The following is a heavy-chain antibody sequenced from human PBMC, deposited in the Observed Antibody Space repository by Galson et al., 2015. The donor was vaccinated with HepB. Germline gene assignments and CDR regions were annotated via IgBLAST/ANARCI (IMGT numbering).Heavy chain of an antibody. J-gene: IGHJ2*01. CDR1: GFTFDDYT. CDR2: ISWDGGST. CDR3: AKEPGHRGYFDL. V-gene: IGHV3-43*01. D-gene: IGHD1-14*01. Sequence: SLRLSCAASGFTFDDYTMHWVRQAPGKGLEWVSLISWDGGSTYYADSVKGRFTISRDNSKNSLYLQMNSLRTEDTALYYCAKEPGHRGYFDLWGRGTLVTVSS.